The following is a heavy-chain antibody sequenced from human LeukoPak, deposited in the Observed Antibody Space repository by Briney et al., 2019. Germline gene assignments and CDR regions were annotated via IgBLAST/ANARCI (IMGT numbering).Heavy chain of an antibody. D-gene: IGHD3-22*01. Sequence: GGSLRLSCAASGFTFSTYSMTWVRRAPGKGLEWVSSISSSGSFKYYTDSVRGRFTIYRDNAKNSLYLQMNSLGAEDTAVYYCARGQTGYYDSSGYYYVYWGQGILVAVSS. CDR3: ARGQTGYYDSSGYYYVY. CDR2: ISSSGSFK. J-gene: IGHJ4*02. CDR1: GFTFSTYS. V-gene: IGHV3-21*01.